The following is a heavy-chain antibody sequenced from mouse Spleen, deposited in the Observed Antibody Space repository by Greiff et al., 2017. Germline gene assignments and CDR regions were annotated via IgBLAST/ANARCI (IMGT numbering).Heavy chain of an antibody. D-gene: IGHD1-1*01. CDR1: GFTFSDYG. J-gene: IGHJ4*01. Sequence: EVNLVESGGGLVKPGGSLKLSCAASGFTFSDYGMHWVRQAPEKGLEWVAYISSGSSTIYYADTVKGRFTISRDNAKNTLFLQMTSLRSEDTAMYYCGRTRNTVVATEGMDYWGQGTSVTVSS. CDR3: GRTRNTVVATEGMDY. V-gene: IGHV5-17*01. CDR2: ISSGSSTI.